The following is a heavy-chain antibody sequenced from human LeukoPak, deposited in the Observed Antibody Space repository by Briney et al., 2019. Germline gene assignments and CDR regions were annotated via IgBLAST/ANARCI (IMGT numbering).Heavy chain of an antibody. J-gene: IGHJ4*02. CDR3: ARASSTTLEMATITHY. CDR1: GFTFSSYS. CDR2: ISSSSSYI. Sequence: PGGSLRLSCAASGFTFSSYSMNWVRQAPGKGLEWVSSISSSSSYIYYADSVKGRFTISRDNAKNSLYLQMNSLRAEDTAVYYCARASSTTLEMATITHYWGQGNPGHRLL. D-gene: IGHD5-24*01. V-gene: IGHV3-21*01.